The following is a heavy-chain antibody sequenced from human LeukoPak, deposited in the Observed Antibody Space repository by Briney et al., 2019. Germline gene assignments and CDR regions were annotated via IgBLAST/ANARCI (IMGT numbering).Heavy chain of an antibody. J-gene: IGHJ4*02. Sequence: SETLSLTCSVSGVSIANTFYYWNWLRPPAGKGLEWIGRIYTTGSTDYNPSLKSQVTISLDTARNQFSLKVSSVTAADTAVYYCARRQEGHDYWGQGTLVTVSS. CDR3: ARRQEGHDY. V-gene: IGHV4-61*02. CDR2: IYTTGST. CDR1: GVSIANTFYY.